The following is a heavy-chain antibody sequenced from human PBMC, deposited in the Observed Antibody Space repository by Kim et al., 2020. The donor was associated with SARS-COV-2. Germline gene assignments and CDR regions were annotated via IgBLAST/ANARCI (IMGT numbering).Heavy chain of an antibody. Sequence: SETLSLTCSVSGGSITSSDYYWSWIRQTPGKGLEWIGSIYYTGSTYYYPSLKSRVTISVDTFKNQFYLRLKSVTATDRAVYYCARHAGYKYGHDDDYFDYWCQGTLVTVSS. V-gene: IGHV4-39*01. D-gene: IGHD5-18*01. J-gene: IGHJ4*02. CDR2: IYYTGST. CDR1: GGSITSSDYY. CDR3: ARHAGYKYGHDDDYFDY.